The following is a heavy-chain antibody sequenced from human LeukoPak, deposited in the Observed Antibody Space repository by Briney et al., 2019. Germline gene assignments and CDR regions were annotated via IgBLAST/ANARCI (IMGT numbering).Heavy chain of an antibody. D-gene: IGHD6-13*01. Sequence: GGSLRLSCAASGFTFSSYAMSWVRQAPGKGLEWVSAIGGSGGSTYYADSVKGRFTISRDNSKNTPYLQMNSLRAEDTAVYYCAKDRGIAAAEYFQHWGQGTLVTVSS. CDR2: IGGSGGST. CDR1: GFTFSSYA. J-gene: IGHJ1*01. V-gene: IGHV3-23*01. CDR3: AKDRGIAAAEYFQH.